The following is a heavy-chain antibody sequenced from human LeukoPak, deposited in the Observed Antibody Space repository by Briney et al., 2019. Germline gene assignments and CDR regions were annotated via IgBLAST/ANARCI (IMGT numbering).Heavy chain of an antibody. J-gene: IGHJ4*02. V-gene: IGHV4-34*01. CDR2: INRSGST. CDR1: GGSFSDYC. CDR3: ARGGSSGWYEY. Sequence: PSETLSLTCAVYGGSFSDYCWTWIRQPPGKGLEWIGEINRSGSTNYNPSLKSRVTISVDTSKNQFSLKLTSVTAADTSVYYCARGGSSGWYEYWGQGTLVTVSS. D-gene: IGHD6-19*01.